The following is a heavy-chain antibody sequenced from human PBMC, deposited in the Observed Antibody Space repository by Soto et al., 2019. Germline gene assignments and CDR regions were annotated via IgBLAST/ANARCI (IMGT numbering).Heavy chain of an antibody. CDR3: ARVADKNNGIPYYDFPGGFDY. Sequence: SETLSLTCTVSGGSISSGGYYWSWIRQHPGKGLEWIGYIYYSGSTYYNPSLKSRVTISVDTSKNQFSLKLSSVTAAGTAVYYCARVADKNNGIPYYDFPGGFDYWGQGTLVTVSS. CDR1: GGSISSGGYY. V-gene: IGHV4-31*03. CDR2: IYYSGST. J-gene: IGHJ4*02. D-gene: IGHD3-3*01.